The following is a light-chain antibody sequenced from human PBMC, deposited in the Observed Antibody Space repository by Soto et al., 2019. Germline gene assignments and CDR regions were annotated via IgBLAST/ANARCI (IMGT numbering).Light chain of an antibody. CDR1: SGHNNYA. CDR3: QTWGTGIRV. V-gene: IGLV4-69*01. Sequence: QLLLTQSPSASASLGASVKLTCTLNSGHNNYAIAWHQQQPDKGPRYLMKVNSDGSHNKGDGIPDRFSGSSSGAERYLTISSLQSEDEADYYCQTWGTGIRVFGGGTKLTVL. J-gene: IGLJ2*01. CDR2: VNSDGSH.